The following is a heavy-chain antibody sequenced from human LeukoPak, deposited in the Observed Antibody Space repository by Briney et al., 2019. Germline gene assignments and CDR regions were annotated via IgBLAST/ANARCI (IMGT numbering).Heavy chain of an antibody. D-gene: IGHD3-10*01. V-gene: IGHV4-39*01. CDR1: GGSISSSSYY. CDR2: IYYSGRT. Sequence: SETLSLTCTVSGGSISSSSYYWGWIRQPPGKGLEWIGSIYYSGRTYYNPSLKSRVTISVDTSKNQFSLKLSSVTAADTAVYYCAGFGELFLGNWFDPWGQGTLVTVSS. CDR3: AGFGELFLGNWFDP. J-gene: IGHJ5*02.